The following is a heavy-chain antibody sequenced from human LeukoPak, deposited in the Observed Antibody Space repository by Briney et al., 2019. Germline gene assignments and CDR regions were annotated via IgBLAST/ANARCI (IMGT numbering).Heavy chain of an antibody. Sequence: GGSLRLSCATSGFSFSSYWMSWVRQAPGKGLEWVANIKKDGSEKYYVDSVKGRFTISRDNSKNTLYLQMNSLRAEDTAVYYCARDHGRLLYNWFDPWGQGTLVTVSS. CDR3: ARDHGRLLYNWFDP. V-gene: IGHV3-7*01. CDR2: IKKDGSEK. CDR1: GFSFSSYW. D-gene: IGHD2-2*01. J-gene: IGHJ5*02.